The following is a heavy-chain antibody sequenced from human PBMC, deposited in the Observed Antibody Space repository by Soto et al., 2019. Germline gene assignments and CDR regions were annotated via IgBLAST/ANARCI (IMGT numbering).Heavy chain of an antibody. V-gene: IGHV1-69*12. D-gene: IGHD3-3*01. J-gene: IGHJ4*02. Sequence: QVQLEQSGAEVKTLGSSVKVSCKASGDTFNRYAISWVRQAPGQGLEWMGGIIPIFGTANYAPQFQDRVTITAYESTRTAYMELTSLKAEDTAVYFCGRGARFLVWLSFDRWGQGSLVTVSS. CDR3: GRGARFLVWLSFDR. CDR2: IIPIFGTA. CDR1: GDTFNRYA.